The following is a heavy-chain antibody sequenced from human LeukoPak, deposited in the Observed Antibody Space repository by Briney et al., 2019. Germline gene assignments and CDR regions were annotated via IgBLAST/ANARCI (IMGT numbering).Heavy chain of an antibody. CDR3: ARDSLDSGYPTY. Sequence: SQTLSLTCAVSGGSISGGGYSWSWIRQPPGKGLEWIGYIYHSGSTYYNPSLKSRVTISVDTSKNQFSLKLSSVTAADTAVYYCARDSLDSGYPTYWGQGTLVTVSS. J-gene: IGHJ4*02. CDR1: GGSISGGGYS. D-gene: IGHD3-10*01. V-gene: IGHV4-30-2*01. CDR2: IYHSGST.